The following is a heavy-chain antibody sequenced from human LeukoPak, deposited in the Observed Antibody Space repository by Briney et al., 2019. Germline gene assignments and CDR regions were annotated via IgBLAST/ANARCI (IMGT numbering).Heavy chain of an antibody. Sequence: SQTLSLTCAISGDSVSSTSAAWNWIRQSPSRGLEWLGRTYYGSKWYIDYAVSVKSRINISPDTSKNQFSLQLNSVTPEDTAVYYCVRGAKSAFDYWGQGTLVTVSS. J-gene: IGHJ4*02. D-gene: IGHD3-16*01. V-gene: IGHV6-1*01. CDR2: TYYGSKWYI. CDR3: VRGAKSAFDY. CDR1: GDSVSSTSAA.